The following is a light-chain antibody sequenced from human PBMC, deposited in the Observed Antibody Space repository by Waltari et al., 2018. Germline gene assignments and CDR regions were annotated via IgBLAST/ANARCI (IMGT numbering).Light chain of an antibody. CDR2: HAS. J-gene: IGKJ1*01. CDR1: QSVSTY. Sequence: EIVLTQSPGTLSLSPGERATLSCRASQSVSTYLARYQQKPGQAPRLLIYHASSRATGIPDRFSGSGSGTDFSLTISRLEPEDFAVYYCQHYLRLPATFGQGTKVEIK. CDR3: QHYLRLPAT. V-gene: IGKV3-20*01.